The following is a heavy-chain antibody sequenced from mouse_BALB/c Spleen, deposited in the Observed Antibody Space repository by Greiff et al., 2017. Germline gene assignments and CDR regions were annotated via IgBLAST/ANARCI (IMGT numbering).Heavy chain of an antibody. CDR1: GYTFTSYW. Sequence: VQLQQPGAELVKPGASVKLSCKASGYTFTSYWMHWVKQRPGQGLEWIGEINPSNGRTNYNEKFKSKATLTVDKSSSTAYMQLSSLTSEDSAVYYCAPLIHYYGYGAMDYWGQGTSVTVSS. J-gene: IGHJ4*01. CDR2: INPSNGRT. V-gene: IGHV1S81*02. CDR3: APLIHYYGYGAMDY. D-gene: IGHD1-2*01.